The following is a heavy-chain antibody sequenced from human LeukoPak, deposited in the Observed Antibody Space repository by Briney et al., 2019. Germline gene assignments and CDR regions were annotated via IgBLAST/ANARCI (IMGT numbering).Heavy chain of an antibody. CDR3: ARSNNGGWGYCDY. J-gene: IGHJ4*02. CDR2: IWYDGSNK. D-gene: IGHD3-16*01. CDR1: GFSFSNYG. V-gene: IGHV3-33*01. Sequence: PGRSLRLSCAASGFSFSNYGMHWVRQAPGKGLEGVAVIWYDGSNKYYADSVKGRFTISRDNSKNTLYVQMSSLRAEDTAVYYCARSNNGGWGYCDYWGQGSLVTVSS.